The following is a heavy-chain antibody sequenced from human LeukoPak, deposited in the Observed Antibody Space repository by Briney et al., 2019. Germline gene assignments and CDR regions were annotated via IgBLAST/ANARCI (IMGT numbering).Heavy chain of an antibody. CDR3: ARDGGYSYGLDY. J-gene: IGHJ4*02. V-gene: IGHV3-53*01. CDR2: IYSDNT. Sequence: GGSLRLSCTVSGFTVSSNPMSWVRQAPGKGLEWVSFIYSDNTHYSDSVKGRFTISRDNAKNSLYLQMNSLRAEDTAVYYCARDGGYSYGLDYWGQGTLVTVSS. CDR1: GFTVSSNP. D-gene: IGHD5-18*01.